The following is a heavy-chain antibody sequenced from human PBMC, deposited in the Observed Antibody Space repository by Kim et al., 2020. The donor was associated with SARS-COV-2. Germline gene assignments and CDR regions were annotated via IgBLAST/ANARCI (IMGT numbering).Heavy chain of an antibody. Sequence: ASVKVSCKASGYTFTSYDINWVRQATGQGLEWMGWMNPNSGNTDYAQKIQGRVTMTRKTSISTAYMELSSLRSENAAVYYCTRRALSSGYYSWYVELWGRGTLVSVSS. D-gene: IGHD3-22*01. CDR3: TRRALSSGYYSWYVEL. CDR1: GYTFTSYD. V-gene: IGHV1-8*01. CDR2: MNPNSGNT. J-gene: IGHJ2*01.